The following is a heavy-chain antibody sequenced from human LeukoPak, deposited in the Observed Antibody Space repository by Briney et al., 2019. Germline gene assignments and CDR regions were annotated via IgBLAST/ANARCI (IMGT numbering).Heavy chain of an antibody. D-gene: IGHD3-22*01. V-gene: IGHV1-69*13. J-gene: IGHJ3*02. CDR2: SSLIFGTA. Sequence: SVTVSCKASGGTFSIYAISWVRQAPGQGLEWMGSSSLIFGTANYAQKSQGRVTITADESTSTAYMELSSLRSEDTAVYYCARDLHQAPTFYYDSSGAFDIWGQGTMVTVSS. CDR3: ARDLHQAPTFYYDSSGAFDI. CDR1: GGTFSIYA.